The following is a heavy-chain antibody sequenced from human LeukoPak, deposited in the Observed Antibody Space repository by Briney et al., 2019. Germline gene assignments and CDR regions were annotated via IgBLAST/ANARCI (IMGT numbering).Heavy chain of an antibody. CDR2: IHRDGST. CDR1: GFTVSTNY. CDR3: ARDGEHVLAHDY. J-gene: IGHJ4*02. Sequence: GGSLRLSCAVSGFTVSTNYMSWVRQAPGKGLEWVSIIHRDGSTYYADSVKGRFTISRDNPKNTLYIQMNSLRAEDTGVYYCARDGEHVLAHDYWGQGTLVTVSS. D-gene: IGHD3-10*01. V-gene: IGHV3-66*01.